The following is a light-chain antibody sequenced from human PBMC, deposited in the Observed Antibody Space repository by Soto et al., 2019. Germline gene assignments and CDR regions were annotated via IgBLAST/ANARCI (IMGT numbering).Light chain of an antibody. CDR2: EVS. J-gene: IGLJ1*01. CDR1: SSDTGSNNY. V-gene: IGLV2-14*01. CDR3: SSYTVTSVTLYV. Sequence: QSALTQPASVSGSPGQSITISCTGTSSDTGSNNYVSWYQQHPGKAPKVMIYEVSNRPSGVSNRFSGSKSGNTASLTISGLQAEDEADYYCSSYTVTSVTLYVFGTGTKVTVL.